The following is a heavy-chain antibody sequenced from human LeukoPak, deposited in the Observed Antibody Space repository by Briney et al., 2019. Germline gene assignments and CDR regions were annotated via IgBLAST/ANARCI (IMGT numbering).Heavy chain of an antibody. CDR3: ARVWAEYCGGDCSPFFDY. Sequence: ASVKVSCKASGYTFTGYYMHWVRQAPGQGLEWIGWINPNSGGTNYAQKFQGRVTMTRDTSISTAYMELSRLRSDDTAVYYCARVWAEYCGGDCSPFFDYWGQGTLVTVSS. J-gene: IGHJ4*02. V-gene: IGHV1-2*02. CDR2: INPNSGGT. D-gene: IGHD2-21*02. CDR1: GYTFTGYY.